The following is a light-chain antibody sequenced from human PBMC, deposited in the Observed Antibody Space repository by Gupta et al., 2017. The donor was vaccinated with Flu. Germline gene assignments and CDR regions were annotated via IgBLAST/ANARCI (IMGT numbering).Light chain of an antibody. CDR1: RSNIGANYA. V-gene: IGLV1-40*01. Sequence: QSVLTQPPSVSGGPGPSVTISCTGARSNIGANYAVHWYQQTPGEAPKLLIHGNNNRPSGVPDRFSGAKSGTSASLAITGLQAEDEADYYCQSFDTSLNAYVFGTGTQVTVL. J-gene: IGLJ1*01. CDR2: GNN. CDR3: QSFDTSLNAYV.